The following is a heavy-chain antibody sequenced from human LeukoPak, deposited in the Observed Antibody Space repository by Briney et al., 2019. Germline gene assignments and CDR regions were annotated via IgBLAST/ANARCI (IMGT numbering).Heavy chain of an antibody. V-gene: IGHV1-18*04. J-gene: IGHJ3*02. CDR3: ARSRGSGDDAFDI. D-gene: IGHD6-19*01. CDR1: GYTFTSYG. Sequence: RASVKVSCKASGYTFTSYGISWVRQAPGQGLEWMGWISAYNGNTNYAQKLQGRVTMTTDTSTSTAHMELRSLRSDDTAVYYCARSRGSGDDAFDIWGQGTMVTVSS. CDR2: ISAYNGNT.